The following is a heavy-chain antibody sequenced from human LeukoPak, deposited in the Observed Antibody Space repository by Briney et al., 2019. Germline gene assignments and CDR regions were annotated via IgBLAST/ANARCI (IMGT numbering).Heavy chain of an antibody. J-gene: IGHJ4*02. V-gene: IGHV3-30*02. CDR2: IRYDGSNK. D-gene: IGHD3-22*01. Sequence: GGSLRLSCAASGFTFSSCGMHWVRQAPGKGLEWVAFIRYDGSNKYYADSVKGRFTISRDNSKNTLYLQMNSLRAEDTAVYYCAKRRSYYYDSSGLDYWGQGTLVTVSS. CDR3: AKRRSYYYDSSGLDY. CDR1: GFTFSSCG.